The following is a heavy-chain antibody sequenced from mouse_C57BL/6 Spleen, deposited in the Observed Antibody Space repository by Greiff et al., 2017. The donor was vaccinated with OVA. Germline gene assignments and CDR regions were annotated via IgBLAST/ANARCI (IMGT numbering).Heavy chain of an antibody. CDR2: ISDGGSYT. J-gene: IGHJ1*03. CDR3: AKDAGSSPYWYFDF. V-gene: IGHV5-4*01. CDR1: GFTFSSYA. Sequence: EVQRVESGGGLVKPGGSLKLSCAASGFTFSSYAMSWVRQTPEKRLEWVATISDGGSYTYYPDNVKGRFTISRDNAKNNLSLQMSHLQSEDTAMYYCAKDAGSSPYWYFDFWGTGTTVTVSS. D-gene: IGHD1-1*01.